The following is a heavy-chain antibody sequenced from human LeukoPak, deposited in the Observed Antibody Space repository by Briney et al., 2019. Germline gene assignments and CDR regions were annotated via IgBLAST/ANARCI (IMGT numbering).Heavy chain of an antibody. CDR2: ISSDGTNT. Sequence: GGSLRLSCAASGFTFSSYWMHWVRQAPGTGLVWVSRISSDGTNTYYADSVKGRFSISRDNAKNTLYLQMNSLRAEDTAMYYCARVYYYYYMDVWAEGPRSPSP. CDR1: GFTFSSYW. V-gene: IGHV3-74*01. CDR3: ARVYYYYYMDV. J-gene: IGHJ6*03.